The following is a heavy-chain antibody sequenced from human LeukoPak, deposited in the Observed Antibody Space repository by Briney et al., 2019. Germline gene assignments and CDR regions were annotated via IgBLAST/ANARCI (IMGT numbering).Heavy chain of an antibody. D-gene: IGHD6-19*01. CDR3: ARDVGLGSSGWYPAFDY. CDR2: IKQDGSEK. Sequence: PGGSLRLSCAASGFTFSSYWMSWVRQAPGKGLEWVANIKQDGSEKYYVDSVKGRFTISRDNAKNSLYLQMNSLRAEDTAVYYCARDVGLGSSGWYPAFDYWGQGTLVTVAS. V-gene: IGHV3-7*03. J-gene: IGHJ4*02. CDR1: GFTFSSYW.